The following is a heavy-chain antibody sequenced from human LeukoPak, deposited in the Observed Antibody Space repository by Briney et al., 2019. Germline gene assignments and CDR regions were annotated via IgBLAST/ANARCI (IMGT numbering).Heavy chain of an antibody. CDR1: GGSISSYY. V-gene: IGHV4-59*01. Sequence: PSETLSLTCTVSGGSISSYYWSWIRQPPGKGLEWIGYIYYSGSTNYNPSLKSRVTISVDTSKNQFSLKLSSVTAADTAVYYCARDSIDSSGYFDPWGQGTLVTVPS. D-gene: IGHD3-22*01. CDR3: ARDSIDSSGYFDP. CDR2: IYYSGST. J-gene: IGHJ5*02.